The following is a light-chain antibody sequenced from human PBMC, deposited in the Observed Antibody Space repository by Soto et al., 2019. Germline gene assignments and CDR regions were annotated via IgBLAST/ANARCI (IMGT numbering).Light chain of an antibody. V-gene: IGKV3-20*01. CDR3: QQYDSSLWT. Sequence: EIVLTQSPGTLSLSPGERATLSCRASQSVTTSNLAWSQQKPGQAPRLLIYGASSRATGIPDRFSGSGSGTDFTLTISRLEAEDFAVYYCQQYDSSLWTFGQGTKVQIK. CDR1: QSVTTSN. J-gene: IGKJ1*01. CDR2: GAS.